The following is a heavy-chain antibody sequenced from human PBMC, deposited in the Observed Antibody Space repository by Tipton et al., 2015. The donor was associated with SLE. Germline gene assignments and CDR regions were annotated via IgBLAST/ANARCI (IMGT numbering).Heavy chain of an antibody. J-gene: IGHJ4*02. Sequence: TLSLTCTVSGGSISRGSYFWTWIRQPAGKGLEWIGRVYISGDTNYNPSLKSRVTISVDTSKNQFTLKLSSVTAADTAVYYCARVGVTNAFESWGRGTLVTVSS. D-gene: IGHD1-26*01. CDR2: VYISGDT. CDR1: GGSISRGSYF. V-gene: IGHV4-61*02. CDR3: ARVGVTNAFES.